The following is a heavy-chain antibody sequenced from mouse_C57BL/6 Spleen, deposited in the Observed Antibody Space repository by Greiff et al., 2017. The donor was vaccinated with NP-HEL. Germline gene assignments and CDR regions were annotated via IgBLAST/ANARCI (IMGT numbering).Heavy chain of an antibody. CDR1: GYTFTSYW. V-gene: IGHV1-53*01. CDR2: INPSNGGT. J-gene: IGHJ4*01. CDR3: ARDEGWLKAMDY. D-gene: IGHD2-3*01. Sequence: VQLQQSGTELVKPGASVKLSCKASGYTFTSYWMHWVKQRPGQGLEWIGNINPSNGGTNYNEKFKSKATLTVDKSSSTAYMQLSSLTSEDSAVYYCARDEGWLKAMDYWGQGTSVTVSS.